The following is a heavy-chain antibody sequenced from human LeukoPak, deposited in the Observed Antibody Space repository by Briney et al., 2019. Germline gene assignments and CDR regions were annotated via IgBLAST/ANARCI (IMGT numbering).Heavy chain of an antibody. CDR3: ARDPTYYYYDSSGHPDY. Sequence: GGSLRLSCAASGFTFSSYTMSWVRQAPGKGLEWVSTITTSGGNTYYADSVKGRFTVSRDNSKNTLYLQMNSLRAEDTAVYYCARDPTYYYYDSSGHPDYWGQGTLVTVSS. CDR1: GFTFSSYT. CDR2: ITTSGGNT. J-gene: IGHJ4*02. D-gene: IGHD3-22*01. V-gene: IGHV3-23*01.